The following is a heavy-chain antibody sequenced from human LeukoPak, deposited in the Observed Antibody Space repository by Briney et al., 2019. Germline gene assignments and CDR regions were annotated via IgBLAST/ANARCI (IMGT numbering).Heavy chain of an antibody. J-gene: IGHJ5*02. CDR2: IYYSGST. CDR1: GVSISSSSYY. Sequence: SETLSLTCTVSGVSISSSSYYWGWIRQPPGKGLEWIGSIYYSGSTYYHPSLKSRVTISVDTPKTQFSLTVSSVTAADKAVYYCARMGSWLLPGWFDPWGQGPLVTVSS. CDR3: ARMGSWLLPGWFDP. D-gene: IGHD5-12*01. V-gene: IGHV4-39*07.